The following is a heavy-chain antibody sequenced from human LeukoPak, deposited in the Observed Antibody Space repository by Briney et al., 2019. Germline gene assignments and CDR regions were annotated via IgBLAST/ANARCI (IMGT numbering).Heavy chain of an antibody. J-gene: IGHJ6*02. CDR2: IIPIFGTA. CDR3: ARDEYSSSWYGSEYYYYGMDV. D-gene: IGHD6-13*01. CDR1: GGTFSSYA. V-gene: IGHV1-69*13. Sequence: ASVKVSCKASGGTFSSYAISWVRQAPGQGLEWMGGIIPIFGTANYAQKFQGRVTITADESTSTAYMELSSLRSEDTAVYYCARDEYSSSWYGSEYYYYGMDVWAKGPRSPSP.